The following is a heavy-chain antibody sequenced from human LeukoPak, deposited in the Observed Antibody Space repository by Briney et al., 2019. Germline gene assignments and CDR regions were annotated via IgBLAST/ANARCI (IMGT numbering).Heavy chain of an antibody. CDR3: ARARYCSSISCRDAFDI. D-gene: IGHD2-2*01. CDR1: GFTFSSYA. CDR2: ISGSGGST. V-gene: IGHV3-23*01. Sequence: GGSLRLSCAASGFTFSSYAMSWVRQAPGKGLEWVSAISGSGGSTYYADSVKGRFTISRDNSKNTLYLQMNSLRAEGTAVYYCARARYCSSISCRDAFDIWGQGTMVTVSS. J-gene: IGHJ3*02.